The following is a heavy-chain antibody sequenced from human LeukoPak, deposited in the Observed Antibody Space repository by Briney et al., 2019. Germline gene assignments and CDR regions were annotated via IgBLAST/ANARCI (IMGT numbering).Heavy chain of an antibody. CDR1: GYTFTCYS. J-gene: IGHJ4*02. CDR2: ISPKNGGT. Sequence: ASVKVSCKASGYTFTCYSIHWVRQAPGQGLEWMGSISPKNGGTDYAQNFQDRVTMTADTSIGTVYMEVSSLMLNDTGMYYCARRHGDYWGQGALVTVSS. V-gene: IGHV1-2*02. CDR3: ARRHGDY.